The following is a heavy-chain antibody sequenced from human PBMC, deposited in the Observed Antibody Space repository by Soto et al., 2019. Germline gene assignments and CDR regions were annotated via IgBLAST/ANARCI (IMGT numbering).Heavy chain of an antibody. J-gene: IGHJ6*02. D-gene: IGHD6-13*01. CDR3: ASGAAAGVDYGMDV. Sequence: SETLSLTCSVSGGSISTYYWSWIRQPAGKGLEWIGRIYRSGGTNFNPSLMSRVSMSVDTSKNQFSLKLSSVVAADTAVYYCASGAAAGVDYGMDVWGQGTTVTVSS. V-gene: IGHV4-4*07. CDR2: IYRSGGT. CDR1: GGSISTYY.